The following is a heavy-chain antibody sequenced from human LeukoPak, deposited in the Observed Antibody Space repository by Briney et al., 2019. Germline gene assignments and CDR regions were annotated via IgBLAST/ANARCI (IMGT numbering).Heavy chain of an antibody. CDR1: GFTFSSYG. CDR3: AKTYSSSWYGYFQH. D-gene: IGHD6-13*01. J-gene: IGHJ1*01. V-gene: IGHV3-30*18. Sequence: GGSLRPSCAASGFTFSSYGMHWVRQAPGKGLEWVAVISYDGSNKYYADSVKGRFTISRDNSKNTLYLQMNSLRAEDTAVYYCAKTYSSSWYGYFQHWGQGTLVTVSS. CDR2: ISYDGSNK.